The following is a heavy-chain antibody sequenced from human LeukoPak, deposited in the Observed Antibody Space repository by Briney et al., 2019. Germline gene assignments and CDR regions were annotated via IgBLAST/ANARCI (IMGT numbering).Heavy chain of an antibody. D-gene: IGHD1-26*01. CDR1: GDSITSGHYF. CDR3: TRDGRRGTNGDAFDI. J-gene: IGHJ3*02. V-gene: IGHV4-61*02. Sequence: SETLSLTCTVSGDSITSGHYFWSWIRQPAGKGLEWIGRVSVSGSTNYNPSLNSRVTISIDTSKNHFSLKLISVTAADTALYYCTRDGRRGTNGDAFDIWGQGIMVTASS. CDR2: VSVSGST.